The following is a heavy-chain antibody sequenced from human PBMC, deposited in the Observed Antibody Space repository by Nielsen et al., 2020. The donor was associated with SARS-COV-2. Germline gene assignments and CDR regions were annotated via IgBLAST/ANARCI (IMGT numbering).Heavy chain of an antibody. J-gene: IGHJ6*03. Sequence: GESLKISCAASGFTFSSYGMHWVRQAPGKGLEWVAVIWYDGSNKYYADSVKGRVTLSRDNSKNTVYLQMNSLRAEDTAAYYCARTTTLTTRRYSYYMDVWGKGTTVTVSS. D-gene: IGHD4-17*01. V-gene: IGHV3-33*01. CDR1: GFTFSSYG. CDR2: IWYDGSNK. CDR3: ARTTTLTTRRYSYYMDV.